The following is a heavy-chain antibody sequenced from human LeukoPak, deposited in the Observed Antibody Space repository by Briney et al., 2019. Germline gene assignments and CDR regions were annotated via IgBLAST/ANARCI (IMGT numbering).Heavy chain of an antibody. CDR1: GYTFTSYD. CDR2: MNPNSGNT. CDR3: ASAVPPVAAFDI. V-gene: IGHV1-8*03. D-gene: IGHD3-10*01. J-gene: IGHJ3*02. Sequence: ASVKVSCKASGYTFTSYDINWVRQATGQGLEWMGWMNPNSGNTGYAQKFQGRVTITRNTSISTAYMELSSLRSEDTAVYYCASAVPPVAAFDIWGQGTXVTVSS.